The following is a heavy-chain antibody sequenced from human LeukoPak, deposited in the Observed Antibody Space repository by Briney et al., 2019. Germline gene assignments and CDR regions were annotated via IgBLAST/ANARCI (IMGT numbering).Heavy chain of an antibody. CDR2: IYYSGST. Sequence: ASETLSLTCTVSGGSISSYYWSWIRQPPGKGLEWIGYIYYSGSTNYNPSLKSRVTISVDTSKNQFSLKLSSVTAADTAVYYCARLDYDILTGYSPLYYYYGMDVWGQGTTVTVSS. D-gene: IGHD3-9*01. J-gene: IGHJ6*02. CDR3: ARLDYDILTGYSPLYYYYGMDV. V-gene: IGHV4-59*08. CDR1: GGSISSYY.